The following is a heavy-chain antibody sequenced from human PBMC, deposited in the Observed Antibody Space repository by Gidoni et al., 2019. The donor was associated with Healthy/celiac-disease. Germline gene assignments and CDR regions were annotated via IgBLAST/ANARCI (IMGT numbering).Heavy chain of an antibody. D-gene: IGHD3-10*01. V-gene: IGHV3-30*04. J-gene: IGHJ6*02. CDR1: GFTFSTYA. CDR2: RSYDGSNK. CDR3: ARDHYGSDTYYYGMDV. Sequence: QVQLVESGGVVVQPGRSLRLSCAASGFTFSTYAMHWVRQAPGKGLEWVAVRSYDGSNKYYADSVKGRFTISRDNYKNTLYLQMNSLRAEDTAVYYCARDHYGSDTYYYGMDVWGQGTTVTVSS.